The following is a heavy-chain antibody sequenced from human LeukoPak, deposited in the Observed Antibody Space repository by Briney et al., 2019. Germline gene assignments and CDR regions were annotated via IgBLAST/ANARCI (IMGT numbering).Heavy chain of an antibody. CDR1: GFTFSSYA. J-gene: IGHJ5*02. Sequence: GGSLRLSCAASGFTFSSYAMSWVRQAPGKGLEWVSAISSSGGSTYYADSVKGRFTISRDNSKNTLYLQMNSLRAEDTAVYYCAKDQDTYYYGSGSYYTYNWFDPWGQGTLVTVS. D-gene: IGHD3-10*01. CDR2: ISSSGGST. CDR3: AKDQDTYYYGSGSYYTYNWFDP. V-gene: IGHV3-23*01.